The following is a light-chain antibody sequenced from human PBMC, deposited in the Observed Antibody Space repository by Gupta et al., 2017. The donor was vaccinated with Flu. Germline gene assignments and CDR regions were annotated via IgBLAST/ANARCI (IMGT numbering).Light chain of an antibody. CDR3: CSYAGSYAV. CDR1: SGDVGGYNY. V-gene: IGLV2-11*01. Sequence: QSVAISCTGTSGDVGGYNYVSWYQQHPGKAPKLMIYDVSHRPPGVPDRFSASKSGNTASLTISVLQAEDEADYYCCSYAGSYAVFGGGTKLTVL. CDR2: DVS. J-gene: IGLJ3*02.